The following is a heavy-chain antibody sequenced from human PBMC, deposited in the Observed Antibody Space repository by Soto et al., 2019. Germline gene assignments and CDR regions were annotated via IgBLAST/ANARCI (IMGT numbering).Heavy chain of an antibody. J-gene: IGHJ5*02. CDR2: ISYDGSNK. CDR3: AKDFGAEFNWFDP. Sequence: GGSLRLSCAASGSTFSSYGMQWVRQAPGKGLEWVAVISYDGSNKYYADSVKGRFTISRDNSKNTLYLQMNSLRAEDTAVYYCAKDFGAEFNWFDPWGQGTLVTVSS. CDR1: GSTFSSYG. V-gene: IGHV3-30*18. D-gene: IGHD3-10*01.